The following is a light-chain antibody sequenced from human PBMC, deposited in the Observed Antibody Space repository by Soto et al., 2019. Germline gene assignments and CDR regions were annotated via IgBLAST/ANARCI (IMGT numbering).Light chain of an antibody. Sequence: EVVMTQSPATLSVSPGERATLSCRASQSVSSNLAWYQQKHGQAPSLLIYGASTRATGIPARFSGSGSGTEFTLTISSLQSEDFAVYYCQQYNNWPRTFGQGTKV. J-gene: IGKJ1*01. CDR3: QQYNNWPRT. CDR1: QSVSSN. CDR2: GAS. V-gene: IGKV3-15*01.